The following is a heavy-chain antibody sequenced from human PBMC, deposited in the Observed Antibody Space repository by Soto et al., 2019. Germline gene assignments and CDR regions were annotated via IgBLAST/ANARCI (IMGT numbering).Heavy chain of an antibody. Sequence: SETLSLTCTVSGGSVSSFHWSWIRQSPGKGLEWIGYVFYTGNTKYNPALKRRVTISVDTSKKQFSLKLSSVSAADTGLYYCARSYSGTFYGYDMWGQGILVTV. V-gene: IGHV4-59*02. CDR2: VFYTGNT. J-gene: IGHJ4*02. CDR3: ARSYSGTFYGYDM. CDR1: GGSVSSFH. D-gene: IGHD1-26*01.